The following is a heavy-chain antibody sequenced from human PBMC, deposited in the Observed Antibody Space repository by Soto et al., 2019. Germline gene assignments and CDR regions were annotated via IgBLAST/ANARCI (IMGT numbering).Heavy chain of an antibody. V-gene: IGHV3-23*01. CDR3: AKGFRGAARPKGDFDY. Sequence: GGSLRLSCAASGFTFSSYAMSWVRQAPGKGLEWVSAISGSGGSTYYADSWKGRLTISRDNSKNTRYLQRNSLRAEDTAVYYGAKGFRGAARPKGDFDYWGQGTLVTVSS. CDR1: GFTFSSYA. D-gene: IGHD6-6*01. J-gene: IGHJ4*02. CDR2: ISGSGGST.